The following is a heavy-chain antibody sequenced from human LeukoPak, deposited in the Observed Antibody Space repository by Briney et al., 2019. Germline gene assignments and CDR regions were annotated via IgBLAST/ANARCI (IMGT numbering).Heavy chain of an antibody. CDR2: INTDGRIT. CDR1: GFSFRNYA. CDR3: TRDGGSFCDFDY. D-gene: IGHD1-26*01. V-gene: IGHV3-64*02. Sequence: GGSLRLSCVASGFSFRNYAIHWVRQAPGEGLEYVSVINTDGRITYYADSVKGSFTISRDNSKNTVYLQMGSLRGEDMAVYYCTRDGGSFCDFDYWGQGALVTVSS. J-gene: IGHJ4*02.